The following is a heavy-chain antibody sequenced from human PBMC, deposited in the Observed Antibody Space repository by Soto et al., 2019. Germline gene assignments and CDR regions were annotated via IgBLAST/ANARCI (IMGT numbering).Heavy chain of an antibody. Sequence: GGSLRLSCAASGFTFSSYAMSWVRQAPGKGLEWVSAISGSGGSTYYADSVKGRFTISRDNSKNTLYLQMNSLRAEDTAVYYCAKEPPYYYDSSGYWYDYWGQGTLVTVSS. CDR1: GFTFSSYA. J-gene: IGHJ4*02. V-gene: IGHV3-23*01. CDR2: ISGSGGST. CDR3: AKEPPYYYDSSGYWYDY. D-gene: IGHD3-22*01.